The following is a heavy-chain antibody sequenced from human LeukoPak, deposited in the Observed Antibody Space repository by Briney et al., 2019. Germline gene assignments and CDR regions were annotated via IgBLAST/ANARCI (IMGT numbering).Heavy chain of an antibody. CDR1: GFTFSSYS. V-gene: IGHV3-21*01. CDR2: ISSSSSYI. J-gene: IGHJ4*02. D-gene: IGHD6-6*01. Sequence: GGSLRLSCAASGFTFSSYSMNWVRQAPGKELEWVSSISSSSSYIYYADSVKGRFTISRDNAKNSLYLQMNSLRAEDTAVYYCARSIAARPGTLDYWGQGTLVTVSS. CDR3: ARSIAARPGTLDY.